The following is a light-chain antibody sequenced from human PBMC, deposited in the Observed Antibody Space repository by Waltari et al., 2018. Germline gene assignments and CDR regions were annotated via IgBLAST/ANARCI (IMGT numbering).Light chain of an antibody. V-gene: IGLV3-1*01. CDR3: QAWDGTTYVV. CDR1: ELGNKY. J-gene: IGLJ2*01. CDR2: QDT. Sequence: YELTQPPSVSVSPGQTATISCSGDELGNKYASWYQQKPGQSPVMVIYQDTKRPSGTPERVSGSNSGNRATLTSSGTQPVDEADYYCQAWDGTTYVVFGGGTKLTVL.